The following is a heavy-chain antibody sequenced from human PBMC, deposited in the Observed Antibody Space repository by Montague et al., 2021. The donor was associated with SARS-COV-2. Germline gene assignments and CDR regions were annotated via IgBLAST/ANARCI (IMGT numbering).Heavy chain of an antibody. V-gene: IGHV4-39*01. CDR1: GDSISSSMKY. J-gene: IGHJ5*02. Sequence: SETLSLTCTVSGDSISSSMKYWGWIRQPPGKGLEWIGIIFYSGATYYSPSLKSRVTIFVDTSKNEFSLKLNSVTAADTAVYYCARVGSSRNVCNWFDPWGQGTLVTVSS. CDR2: IFYSGAT. D-gene: IGHD2-2*01. CDR3: ARVGSSRNVCNWFDP.